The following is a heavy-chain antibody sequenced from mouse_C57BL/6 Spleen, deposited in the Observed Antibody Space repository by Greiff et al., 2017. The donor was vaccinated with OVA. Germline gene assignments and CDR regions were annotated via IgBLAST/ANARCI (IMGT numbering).Heavy chain of an antibody. Sequence: QVQLQQSGPGLVQPSQSLSITCTVSGFSLTSYGVHWVRQPPGKGLEWLGVIWSGGSTDYNAAFISRLSISKDNSKSQVFFKMNSLQADDTAIYYCATQSTMVTTRYVYFDYWGQGTTLTVSS. J-gene: IGHJ2*01. CDR2: IWSGGST. V-gene: IGHV2-4*01. CDR3: ATQSTMVTTRYVYFDY. D-gene: IGHD2-1*01. CDR1: GFSLTSYG.